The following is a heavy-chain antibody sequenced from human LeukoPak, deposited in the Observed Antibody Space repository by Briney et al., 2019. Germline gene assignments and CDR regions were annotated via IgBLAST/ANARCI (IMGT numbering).Heavy chain of an antibody. Sequence: KPGGSLRLSCTASGFTFSDYYMTWIRQAPGKGLEWVSYINTGGGTIFYADSVKGRFTISRDNAKNSLYLQMNSLRAEDTAVYYCARKTSSGPFDLWGQGTLVTVSS. CDR1: GFTFSDYY. V-gene: IGHV3-11*01. CDR3: ARKTSSGPFDL. D-gene: IGHD6-25*01. CDR2: INTGGGTI. J-gene: IGHJ5*02.